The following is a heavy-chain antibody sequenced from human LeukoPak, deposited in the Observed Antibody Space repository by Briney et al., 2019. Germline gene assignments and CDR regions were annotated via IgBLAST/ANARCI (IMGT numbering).Heavy chain of an antibody. D-gene: IGHD6-19*01. Sequence: GRSLRLSCAASGFTFSSYAMSWVRQAPGKGLEWVSAISGSGGSTYYADSVKGRFTISRDNSKNTLYLQMNSLRAEDTAVYYCGTGSGWYEYFDYWGQGTLVTVSS. CDR3: GTGSGWYEYFDY. CDR1: GFTFSSYA. J-gene: IGHJ4*02. CDR2: ISGSGGST. V-gene: IGHV3-23*01.